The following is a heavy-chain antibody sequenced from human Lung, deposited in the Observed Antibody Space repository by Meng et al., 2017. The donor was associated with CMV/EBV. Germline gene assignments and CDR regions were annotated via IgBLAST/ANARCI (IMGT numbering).Heavy chain of an antibody. Sequence: QARLQEPRPGLVKPPQTLSLTCTFSGGSISSGDYYWSWIRQPPGKGLEWIGYIYYSASTYYNPSLKSRVTISVDTSKNQFSLKLSSVTAADTAVYYCARALDTAMVTFDYWGQGTLVTVSS. V-gene: IGHV4-30-4*08. CDR1: GGSISSGDYY. CDR3: ARALDTAMVTFDY. D-gene: IGHD5-18*01. CDR2: IYYSAST. J-gene: IGHJ4*02.